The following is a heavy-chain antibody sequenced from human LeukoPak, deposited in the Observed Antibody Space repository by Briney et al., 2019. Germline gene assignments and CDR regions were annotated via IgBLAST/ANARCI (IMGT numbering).Heavy chain of an antibody. Sequence: ASVTVSCKASGYTFTSYGISWVRQAPGQGLEWMGWISAYNGNTNYAQKFQGRVTMTEDTSTDTAYMELSSLRSEDTAVYYCATSTVATDAFDIWGQGTMVTVSS. V-gene: IGHV1-18*01. J-gene: IGHJ3*02. D-gene: IGHD4-23*01. CDR3: ATSTVATDAFDI. CDR2: ISAYNGNT. CDR1: GYTFTSYG.